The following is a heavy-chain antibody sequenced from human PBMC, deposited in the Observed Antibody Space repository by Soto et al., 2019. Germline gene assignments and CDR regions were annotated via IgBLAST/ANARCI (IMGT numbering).Heavy chain of an antibody. J-gene: IGHJ4*02. CDR2: INPSGGST. CDR1: GYTFTSYY. Sequence: ASVKVSCKASGYTFTSYYIHWVLQVPGQGLEWMGIINPSGGSTSYAQKFQGRVTMTRDTSTSTVYMELSSLRSEDTAVYYCARVEKGYGGNSWFDYWGQGTLVTVSS. V-gene: IGHV1-46*01. CDR3: ARVEKGYGGNSWFDY. D-gene: IGHD4-17*01.